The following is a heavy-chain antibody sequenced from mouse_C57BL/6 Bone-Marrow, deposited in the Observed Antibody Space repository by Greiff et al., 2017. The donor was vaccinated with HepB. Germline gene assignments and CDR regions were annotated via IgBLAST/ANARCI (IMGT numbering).Heavy chain of an antibody. CDR3: AREIYDGYYSFAY. V-gene: IGHV1-52*01. Sequence: VQLQQPGAELVRPGSSVKLSCKASGYTFTSYWMHWVKQRPIQGLEWIGNIDTSDSETHYNQKFKDKATLTVDKSSSTAYMQLSSLTSEDSAVYYCAREIYDGYYSFAYWGQGTLVTVSA. D-gene: IGHD2-3*01. CDR1: GYTFTSYW. CDR2: IDTSDSET. J-gene: IGHJ3*01.